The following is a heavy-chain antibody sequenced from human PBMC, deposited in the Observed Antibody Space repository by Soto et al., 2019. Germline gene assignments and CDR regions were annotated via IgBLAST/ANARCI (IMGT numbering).Heavy chain of an antibody. J-gene: IGHJ4*02. Sequence: EVQVLESGGGLVQPGGSLRLSCAASGFTFSDYAMSWVRQAPGKGLEWVSLISGGGASTYYADSVKGRFTISRDNSKNTLYLQMNSLRAEDTAVYYCAKDLTSGQWLVRGLDYWGQGTLVTVSS. CDR2: ISGGGAST. CDR3: AKDLTSGQWLVRGLDY. CDR1: GFTFSDYA. D-gene: IGHD6-19*01. V-gene: IGHV3-23*01.